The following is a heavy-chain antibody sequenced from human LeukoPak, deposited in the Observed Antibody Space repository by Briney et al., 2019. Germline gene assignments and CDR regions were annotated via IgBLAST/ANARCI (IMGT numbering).Heavy chain of an antibody. CDR1: GGSISTYY. CDR2: SYHSRST. J-gene: IGHJ4*02. Sequence: PSETLSLTCTLSGGSISTYYWSWIRQPPGKGLEGIGYSYHSRSTNYNPSLKSRVTISVDTSKNQFSLKLSSVTAADTAVYYCARGGGYASPIGYWGQGALVTVSS. D-gene: IGHD5-12*01. CDR3: ARGGGYASPIGY. V-gene: IGHV4-59*01.